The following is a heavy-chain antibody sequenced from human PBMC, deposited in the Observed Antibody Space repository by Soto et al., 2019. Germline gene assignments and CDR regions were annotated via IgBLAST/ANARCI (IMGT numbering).Heavy chain of an antibody. Sequence: PSETLSLTCAVYGGSFSGYYWSWIRQPPGKGLEWIGEINHSGSTNYNPSLKSRVTISVDTSKNQFSLKLSSVTAADTAVYYCASNHDSSGYYYSDYWGQGTLVTVSS. J-gene: IGHJ4*02. CDR1: GGSFSGYY. D-gene: IGHD3-22*01. CDR3: ASNHDSSGYYYSDY. V-gene: IGHV4-34*01. CDR2: INHSGST.